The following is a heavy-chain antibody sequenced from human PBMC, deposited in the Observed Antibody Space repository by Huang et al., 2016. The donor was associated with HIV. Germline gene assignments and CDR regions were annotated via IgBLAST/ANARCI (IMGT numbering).Heavy chain of an antibody. Sequence: QVRLQQWGGGLVRPSETLSRTCAVYGGPFSTHYWRWIRQSPGKGLEGIAEIKYNGHANFNPSLRSRVSISVDTSKNQFSLNVTSVTAADTAIYYCARGRDTTEMDTVDDALDVWDQGTLVIVSS. CDR2: IKYNGHA. J-gene: IGHJ3*01. CDR1: GGPFSTHY. D-gene: IGHD1-1*01. CDR3: ARGRDTTEMDTVDDALDV. V-gene: IGHV4-34*02.